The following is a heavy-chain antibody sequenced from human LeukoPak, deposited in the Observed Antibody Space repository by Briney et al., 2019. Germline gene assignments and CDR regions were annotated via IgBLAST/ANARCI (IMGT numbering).Heavy chain of an antibody. Sequence: PSGTLSLTCAVSGDSIGGTNWWNWVRQPPGKGLEWIGEIYHSGTTNYNPSLKSRVTISVDTSNNQFSLKLSSVTAADTAVYYCARDSYGGTPAYWGQGTLVTVSS. CDR2: IYHSGTT. V-gene: IGHV4-4*02. D-gene: IGHD4-23*01. CDR3: ARDSYGGTPAY. CDR1: GDSIGGTNW. J-gene: IGHJ4*02.